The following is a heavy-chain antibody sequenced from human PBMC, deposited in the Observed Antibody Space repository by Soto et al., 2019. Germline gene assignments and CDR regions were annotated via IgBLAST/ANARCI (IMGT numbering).Heavy chain of an antibody. CDR3: ARPALLVTTFDY. D-gene: IGHD4-17*01. Sequence: QEQLVESGGGVVQPGRSLRLSCAASGFTFSDYAMHWVRQAPGKGLEWVAIIWHDGTNKYYADSVKGRFTISRDNSKNTLYLQMNSRRAEDTAVYYCARPALLVTTFDYWGQGTLVTVSS. CDR1: GFTFSDYA. J-gene: IGHJ4*02. CDR2: IWHDGTNK. V-gene: IGHV3-33*01.